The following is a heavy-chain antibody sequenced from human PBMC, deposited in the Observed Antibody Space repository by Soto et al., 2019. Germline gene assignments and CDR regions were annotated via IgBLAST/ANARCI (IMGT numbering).Heavy chain of an antibody. CDR2: IVPFFRTP. CDR1: GGNFTTFA. Sequence: QVQLDQSGAEVKKPGSSVKVSCQASGGNFTTFAFSWVRLAPGQGLVWMGGIVPFFRTPNYTQQFQDRVSITADASTTTVSMELTSLASDDTAVYYCAGAVHQLLSPHYYYFGMDVWGHVTTVTVSS. D-gene: IGHD2-2*01. CDR3: AGAVHQLLSPHYYYFGMDV. J-gene: IGHJ6*02. V-gene: IGHV1-69*01.